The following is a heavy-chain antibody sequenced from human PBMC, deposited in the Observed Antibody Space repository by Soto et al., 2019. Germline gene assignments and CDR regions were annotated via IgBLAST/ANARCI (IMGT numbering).Heavy chain of an antibody. V-gene: IGHV3-23*01. D-gene: IGHD3-9*01. CDR2: ISGSGGST. CDR3: AKEGAHFDWLYIAGYGMDV. CDR1: GFTFSSYA. J-gene: IGHJ6*02. Sequence: EVQLLESGGGLVQPGGSLRLSCAASGFTFSSYAMSWVRQAPGKGLEWVLAISGSGGSTYYADSVKGRFTISRDNSKNTLYLQMNSLRAEDTAVYYCAKEGAHFDWLYIAGYGMDVWGQGTTVTVSS.